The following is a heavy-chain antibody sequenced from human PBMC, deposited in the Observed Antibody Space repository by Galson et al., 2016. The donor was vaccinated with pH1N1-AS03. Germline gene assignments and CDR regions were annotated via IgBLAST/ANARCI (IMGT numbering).Heavy chain of an antibody. CDR1: GFSVGDNY. CDR2: IKSKTDGGTT. J-gene: IGHJ4*02. Sequence: SLRLSCAVSGFSVGDNYITWVRQAPGKGLEWVGRIKSKTDGGTTDYAAPVTGRFTISRDDSKNTLYLQMNSLKIEDAAMYYCNTVGVGEGAIYDYWGQGTLVTVSS. V-gene: IGHV3-15*01. D-gene: IGHD3-16*01. CDR3: NTVGVGEGAIYDY.